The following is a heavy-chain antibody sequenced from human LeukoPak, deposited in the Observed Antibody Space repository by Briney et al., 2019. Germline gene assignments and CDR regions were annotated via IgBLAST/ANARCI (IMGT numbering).Heavy chain of an antibody. V-gene: IGHV3-33*08. D-gene: IGHD6-19*01. CDR3: ARDLSGWYAVVDY. Sequence: GRSLRLSCAASGFTFSSYGMHRVRQAPGKGLEWVAVIWYDGSNKYYADSVKGRFTISRDNSKNTLYLQMNSLRAEDTAVYYCARDLSGWYAVVDYWGQGTLVTVSS. CDR1: GFTFSSYG. J-gene: IGHJ4*02. CDR2: IWYDGSNK.